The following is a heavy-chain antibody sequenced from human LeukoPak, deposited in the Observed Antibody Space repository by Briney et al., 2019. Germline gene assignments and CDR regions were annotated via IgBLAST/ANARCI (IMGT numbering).Heavy chain of an antibody. CDR2: ISSSSSTI. J-gene: IGHJ6*03. V-gene: IGHV3-48*01. CDR1: GFTFSSYS. CDR3: ARVAAEVVGVPGPIGFGWLRRDYYYMDV. Sequence: PGGSLRLSCAASGFTFSSYSMNWVRQAPGKGLEWVSYISSSSSTIYYADSVKGRFTISRDNAKNSLYLQMNSLRAEDTAVYYCARVAAEVVGVPGPIGFGWLRRDYYYMDVWGKGTTVTVSS. D-gene: IGHD2-2*02.